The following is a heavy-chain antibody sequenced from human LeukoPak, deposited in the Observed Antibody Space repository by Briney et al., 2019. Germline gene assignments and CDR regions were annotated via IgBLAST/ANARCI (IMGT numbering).Heavy chain of an antibody. CDR2: INPSGGST. CDR3: ARSLYCGGDCYSGDY. V-gene: IGHV1-46*01. Sequence: ASVKVSCKASGYTFTSYYMHWVRQAPGQGLEWMGIINPSGGSTSYAQKFQGRVTMTRDTSTSTVYMELSSLRSEDTAVYYCARSLYCGGDCYSGDYWGQGTLVTVSS. CDR1: GYTFTSYY. D-gene: IGHD2-21*02. J-gene: IGHJ4*02.